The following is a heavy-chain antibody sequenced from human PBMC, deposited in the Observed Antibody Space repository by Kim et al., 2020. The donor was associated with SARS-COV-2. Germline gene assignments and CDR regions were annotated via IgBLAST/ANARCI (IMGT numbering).Heavy chain of an antibody. D-gene: IGHD5-18*01. Sequence: GGSLRLSCAASGFTFSSYAMSWVRQAPGKGLEWVSVIYSGGSSTYYADSVKGRFTISRDNSKNTLYLQMNSLRAEDTAVYYCAKDEINSYGYPDYWGQGTLVTVSS. CDR3: AKDEINSYGYPDY. V-gene: IGHV3-23*03. CDR1: GFTFSSYA. CDR2: IYSGGSST. J-gene: IGHJ4*02.